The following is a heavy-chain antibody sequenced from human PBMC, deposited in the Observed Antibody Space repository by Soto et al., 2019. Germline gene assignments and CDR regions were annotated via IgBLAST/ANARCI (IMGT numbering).Heavy chain of an antibody. J-gene: IGHJ5*02. CDR2: ISDDGSTK. D-gene: IGHD4-17*01. CDR3: TRADLTVTLSVFHP. Sequence: QVQLLESGGGVVQPGRSLRLSCAASGFIFSRYFMHWVRQAPGKGLEWVALISDDGSTKYYADSVTGRFTISRDNSKSTLYLQMNSLSADDTAVYYCTRADLTVTLSVFHPWGQGTLVTVSS. V-gene: IGHV3-30-3*01. CDR1: GFIFSRYF.